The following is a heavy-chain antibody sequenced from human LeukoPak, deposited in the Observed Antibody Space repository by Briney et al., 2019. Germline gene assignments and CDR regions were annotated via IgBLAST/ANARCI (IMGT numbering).Heavy chain of an antibody. D-gene: IGHD3-10*01. CDR3: ARFAYYYDSGSYYKTYLDY. Sequence: PSETLSLTCTVSGGSISSYYWSWIRQPPGKGLEWIGYIYYSGSTNYNPSLKSRVTISVDTSKNQFSLKLSSVTAADTAVYYCARFAYYYDSGSYYKTYLDYWGQGTLVTVSS. J-gene: IGHJ4*02. V-gene: IGHV4-59*12. CDR1: GGSISSYY. CDR2: IYYSGST.